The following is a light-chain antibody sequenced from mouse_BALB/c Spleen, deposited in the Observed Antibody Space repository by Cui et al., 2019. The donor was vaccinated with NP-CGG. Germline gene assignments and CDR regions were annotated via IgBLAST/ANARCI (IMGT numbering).Light chain of an antibody. CDR2: GTN. V-gene: IGLV1*01. CDR1: TGAVTTNNY. J-gene: IGLJ1*01. CDR3: ALWYSNHWV. Sequence: AVVMQESALTTSPGETVTLTCRSSTGAVTTNNYANWVQEKPDHFFTGLIGGTNNRAPGVPARFSGSLIGDKAALTITGAQTEDEAIYFCALWYSNHWVFGGGTKLTVL.